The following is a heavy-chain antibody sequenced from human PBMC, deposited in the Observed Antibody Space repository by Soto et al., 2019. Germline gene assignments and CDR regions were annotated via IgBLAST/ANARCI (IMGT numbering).Heavy chain of an antibody. V-gene: IGHV3-23*01. D-gene: IGHD3-22*01. Sequence: GGSLRLSCAASGFTFSSYDMSWVRQAPGKGLEWVCTISGSGGGGGATYGDSVKGRFTISRDNSKNTLYLQLNSLRAEDTAVYYCAKDAPGSGYLSDYWGQGTLVTVSS. CDR2: ISGSGGGGGA. CDR3: AKDAPGSGYLSDY. J-gene: IGHJ4*02. CDR1: GFTFSSYD.